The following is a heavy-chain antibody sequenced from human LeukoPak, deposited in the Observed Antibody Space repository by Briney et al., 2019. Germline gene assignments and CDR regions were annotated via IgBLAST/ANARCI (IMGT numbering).Heavy chain of an antibody. D-gene: IGHD2-15*01. CDR1: GDSVSSNSAA. J-gene: IGHJ5*02. Sequence: SQTLSLTCAISGDSVSSNSAAWSWIRQSPSSGLEWLGRTYYRSKWYNDYAVSVKSRITINPDTSKNQFSLQLNSVTPEDTAVYYCAREGLDIVVVGAPYNWFDPWGQGTLVTVSS. V-gene: IGHV6-1*01. CDR2: TYYRSKWYN. CDR3: AREGLDIVVVGAPYNWFDP.